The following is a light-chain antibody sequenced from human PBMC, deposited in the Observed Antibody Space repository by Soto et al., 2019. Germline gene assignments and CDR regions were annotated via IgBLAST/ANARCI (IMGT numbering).Light chain of an antibody. V-gene: IGKV1-39*01. Sequence: DIQVTQSPSSLSSSVGDSLTLSCQTSQRVDSYIHWYQHQSGKPPKLLIYAASTLQSGVPSRFSGSGSGTDFTLTISSMQPEDFATYYCQMSHTSWTFGQGTKVDI. CDR3: QMSHTSWT. CDR1: QRVDSY. J-gene: IGKJ1*01. CDR2: AAS.